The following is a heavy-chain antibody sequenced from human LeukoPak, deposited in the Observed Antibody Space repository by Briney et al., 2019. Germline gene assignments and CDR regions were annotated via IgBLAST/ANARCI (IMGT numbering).Heavy chain of an antibody. CDR1: GYTFTGYY. J-gene: IGHJ6*03. D-gene: IGHD4-17*01. CDR3: ARSTVTTSCYYMDV. CDR2: INPNSGGT. Sequence: ASVKVSCKASGYTFTGYYMHWVRQAPGQGLERMGWINPNSGGTNYAQKFQGRVTMTRDTSISTAYMELSRLRSEDTAVYYCARSTVTTSCYYMDVWGKGTTVTVSS. V-gene: IGHV1-2*02.